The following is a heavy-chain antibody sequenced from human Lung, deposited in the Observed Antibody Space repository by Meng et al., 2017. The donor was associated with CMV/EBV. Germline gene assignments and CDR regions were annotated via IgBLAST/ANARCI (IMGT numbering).Heavy chain of an antibody. V-gene: IGHV1-2*02. CDR1: TCTGYY. J-gene: IGHJ4*02. CDR2: INANSGAT. Sequence: TCTGYYMHWGRQAPGQGLEWMGWINANSGATNEEQKFKGRVTMTRDTSITTAYMELSRLRSDDTALYYCARFNAIFYDSSGHYYDHWGQGTLVTVSS. D-gene: IGHD3-22*01. CDR3: ARFNAIFYDSSGHYYDH.